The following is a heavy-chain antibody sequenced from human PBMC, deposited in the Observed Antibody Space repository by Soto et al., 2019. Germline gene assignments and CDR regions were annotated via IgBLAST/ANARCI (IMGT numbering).Heavy chain of an antibody. V-gene: IGHV6-1*01. CDR3: AKEGGNHYYYYAMDV. CDR1: GDSVSSNSAA. J-gene: IGHJ6*02. Sequence: SQTLSLTCAISGDSVSSNSAAWSWIRQSPSRGLEWLGRTFYRSKWYNDYAESVKGRITINPDTSKNQFSLQLNSVTPEDTAVYYCAKEGGNHYYYYAMDVWGQGTTVTVSS. D-gene: IGHD1-26*01. CDR2: TFYRSKWYN.